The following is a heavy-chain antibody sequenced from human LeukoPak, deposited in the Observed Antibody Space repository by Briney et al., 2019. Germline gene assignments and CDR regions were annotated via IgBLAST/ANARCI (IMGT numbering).Heavy chain of an antibody. D-gene: IGHD1-1*01. V-gene: IGHV3-74*01. J-gene: IGHJ4*02. CDR2: INSDGSSS. CDR3: AKSRSGSANWALQIFDN. CDR1: GFTFSSYW. Sequence: PGGSLRLSCAASGFTFSSYWMHWVRQAPGKGLVWVSRINSDGSSSIYADSVKGRFTISRDNSKNSLFVQMNSLRAEDTAVYFCAKSRSGSANWALQIFDNWGQGTLVTVSS.